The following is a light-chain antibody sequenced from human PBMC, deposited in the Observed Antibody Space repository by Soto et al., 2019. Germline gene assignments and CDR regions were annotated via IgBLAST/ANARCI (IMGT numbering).Light chain of an antibody. CDR1: QGISNY. CDR2: AAS. J-gene: IGKJ3*01. V-gene: IGKV1-27*01. Sequence: DSQMTQSPSSLSASVGDRVTITCRASQGISNYLAWYQQKPGKVPKLLIYAASTLQSGVPSRFSGSGSGTDFTLTISRLQPEDVATYYCQKDNSAPGAFCPGTKVDI. CDR3: QKDNSAPGA.